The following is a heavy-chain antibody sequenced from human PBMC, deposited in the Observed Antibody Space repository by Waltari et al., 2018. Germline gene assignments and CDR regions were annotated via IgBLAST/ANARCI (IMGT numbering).Heavy chain of an antibody. D-gene: IGHD1-26*01. CDR2: MYYSGSSGDKVDDTGRT. CDR1: GGSISSYY. CDR3: VGGGRRWGGPHWFDY. V-gene: IGHV4-59*01. Sequence: QVQLQESGPGLVKPSETLSLTCSVSGGSISSYYWSWIRQPPGQGLEWIGYMYYSGSSGDKVDDTGRTDYKPSLKSRVTISVDTSKNQFSLNLESVTAADTAIYYCVGGGRRWGGPHWFDYCGQGALVTVSS. J-gene: IGHJ4*02.